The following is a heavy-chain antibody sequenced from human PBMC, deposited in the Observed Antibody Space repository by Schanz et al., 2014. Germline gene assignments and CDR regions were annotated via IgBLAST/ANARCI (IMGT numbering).Heavy chain of an antibody. D-gene: IGHD5-12*01. Sequence: QVQLVESGGSVVQPGRSLRLSCAASGFSFNNYGLNWVRQAPGKGLEWVAAISYDGSNSYYADSVKGRFTISRDTSKNTLYLQMSSLRAEDTAVYYCARSRGFDSIFDFWGRGTLVTVSS. CDR2: ISYDGSNS. CDR3: ARSRGFDSIFDF. CDR1: GFSFNNYG. J-gene: IGHJ4*02. V-gene: IGHV3-30*03.